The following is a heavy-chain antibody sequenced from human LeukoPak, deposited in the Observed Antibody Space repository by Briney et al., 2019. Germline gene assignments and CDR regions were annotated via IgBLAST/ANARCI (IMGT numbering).Heavy chain of an antibody. D-gene: IGHD3-9*01. J-gene: IGHJ4*02. V-gene: IGHV3-7*01. CDR3: ARESRNYDILTGYYKTLDY. CDR1: GFTFSSYR. CDR2: IKQDGSEK. Sequence: GGSLRLSCAASGFTFSSYRMSWVRQAPGKGLEWVANIKQDGSEKYYVDSVKGRFTISRDNAKNSLYLQMNSLRAEDTAVYYCARESRNYDILTGYYKTLDYWGQGTLVTVSS.